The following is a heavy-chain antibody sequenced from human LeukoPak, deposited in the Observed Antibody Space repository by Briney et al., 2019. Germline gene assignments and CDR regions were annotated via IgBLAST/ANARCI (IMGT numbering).Heavy chain of an antibody. CDR1: GGSFSGYY. J-gene: IGHJ3*02. V-gene: IGHV4-34*01. CDR2: INHSGST. Sequence: SETLSLTCAVYGGSFSGYYWSWIRQPPGKGLEWIGEINHSGSTNYNPSLKSRVTISVDTSKNQFSLKLSSVTAADTAVYYCARASPRGRFLEWLLNKDAFDIWGQGTMVTVSS. D-gene: IGHD3-3*01. CDR3: ARASPRGRFLEWLLNKDAFDI.